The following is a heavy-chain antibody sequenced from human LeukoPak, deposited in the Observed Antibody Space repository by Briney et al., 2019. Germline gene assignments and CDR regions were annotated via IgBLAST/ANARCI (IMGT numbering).Heavy chain of an antibody. CDR3: ARDAPIAVAGTEVAAFDI. CDR1: GGSISSGDYY. V-gene: IGHV4-30-4*01. J-gene: IGHJ3*02. CDR2: IYYSGST. D-gene: IGHD6-19*01. Sequence: PSETLSLTCTVSGGSISSGDYYWSWIRQPPGKGLEWIGYIYYSGSTYYNPSLKSRVTISVDTSKNQFSLKLSSVTAADTAVYYCARDAPIAVAGTEVAAFDIWGQGTMVTVSS.